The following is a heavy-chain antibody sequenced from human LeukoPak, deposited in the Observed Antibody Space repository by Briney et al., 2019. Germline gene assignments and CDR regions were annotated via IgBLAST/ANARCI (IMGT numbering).Heavy chain of an antibody. J-gene: IGHJ6*04. D-gene: IGHD3-10*02. CDR1: GNSIRSYS. Sequence: PGGSLRLSCVVSGNSIRSYSMNWVRQAPGKGLEWVSTIDYSGSHINYAGSLRGRFTISRDDANNSLYLQMNSLRAEDTAVYYCAELGITMIGGVWGKGTTVTISS. CDR3: AELGITMIGGV. V-gene: IGHV3-21*01. CDR2: IDYSGSHI.